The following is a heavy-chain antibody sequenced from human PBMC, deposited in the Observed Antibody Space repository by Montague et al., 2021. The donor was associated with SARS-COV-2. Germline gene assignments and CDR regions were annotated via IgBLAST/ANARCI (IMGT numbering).Heavy chain of an antibody. CDR2: INHSGST. CDR3: ARMRAVLLWFGESTYFDC. Sequence: SETLSLTCAVYGGSFSGYYWSWIRQPPGKGLEWIGEINHSGSTNYNPSLKSRVTISVDTSKNQFSLKLGSVTAADTAVYYCARMRAVLLWFGESTYFDCWGQGTLVTVSS. D-gene: IGHD3-10*01. CDR1: GGSFSGYY. J-gene: IGHJ4*02. V-gene: IGHV4-34*01.